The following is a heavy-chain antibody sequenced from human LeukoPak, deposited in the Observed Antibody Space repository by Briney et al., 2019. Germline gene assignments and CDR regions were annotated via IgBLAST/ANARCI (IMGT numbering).Heavy chain of an antibody. V-gene: IGHV4-61*02. CDR1: GGSISSGSYY. D-gene: IGHD3-22*01. Sequence: SETLSLTCTVSGGSISSGSYYWSWIRQPAGKGLEWIGRIYTSGSTNYNPSLKSRVTISVDTSKNQFSLKLSSVTAADTAVYYCARDRVPADYYDSSGYKAFDIWGQGTMVTVSS. CDR2: IYTSGST. J-gene: IGHJ3*02. CDR3: ARDRVPADYYDSSGYKAFDI.